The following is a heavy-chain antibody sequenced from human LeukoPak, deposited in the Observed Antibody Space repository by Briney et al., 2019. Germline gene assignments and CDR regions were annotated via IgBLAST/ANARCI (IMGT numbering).Heavy chain of an antibody. D-gene: IGHD2-2*01. V-gene: IGHV3-23*01. CDR3: LSYCSSTSCYESNWFDP. CDR2: ISNSGFST. CDR1: GFTFSSYA. Sequence: GGSLGLSCAASGFTFSSYAMSWVRQAPGKGLEWVSAISNSGFSTYYADSVKGRFTISRDNSKNTLYLQMNSLRAEDTAVYYCLSYCSSTSCYESNWFDPWGRGTLVTVSS. J-gene: IGHJ5*02.